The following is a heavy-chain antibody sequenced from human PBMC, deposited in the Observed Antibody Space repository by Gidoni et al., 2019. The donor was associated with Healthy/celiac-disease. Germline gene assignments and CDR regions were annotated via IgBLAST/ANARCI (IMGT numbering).Heavy chain of an antibody. J-gene: IGHJ6*03. CDR1: GFTFSDYY. CDR3: ARVGAYCGGDCYSDYYYYMDV. D-gene: IGHD2-21*01. Sequence: QVQLVESGGGLVKPGGSLRLCCAASGFTFSDYYMSWIRQAPGKGLGWVSYISSSSSYTNYADSVKGRFTISRDNAKNSLYLQMNSLRAEDTAVYYCARVGAYCGGDCYSDYYYYMDVWGKGTTVTVSS. V-gene: IGHV3-11*06. CDR2: ISSSSSYT.